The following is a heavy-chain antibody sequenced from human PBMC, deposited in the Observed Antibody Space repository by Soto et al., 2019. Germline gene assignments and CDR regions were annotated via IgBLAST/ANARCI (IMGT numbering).Heavy chain of an antibody. V-gene: IGHV4-34*01. CDR3: ARDKITGYKYFEN. CDR1: GGSFSGYY. J-gene: IGHJ4*02. D-gene: IGHD3-9*01. Sequence: SETLSLTCAVYGGSFSGYYWTWIRQPPGTGLEWIGEINHSGSTNYNPSLKSRVTISVDTSKNQFSLKLTSVTAADTAVYYCARDKITGYKYFENWGRGALVTVSS. CDR2: INHSGST.